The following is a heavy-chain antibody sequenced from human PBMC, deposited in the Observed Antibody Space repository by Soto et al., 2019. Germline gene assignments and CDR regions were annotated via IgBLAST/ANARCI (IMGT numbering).Heavy chain of an antibody. Sequence: SETLSLTCTVSGGYISSGGDYWSWIRQHPGKGLEWIGYIYYSGSTYYNPSLKSRVTISVDTSKNQFSLKLSSVTAADTAVYYCARAFEEWLLIDYWGQGTLVTVSS. CDR2: IYYSGST. CDR1: GGYISSGGDY. J-gene: IGHJ4*02. CDR3: ARAFEEWLLIDY. D-gene: IGHD3-3*01. V-gene: IGHV4-31*03.